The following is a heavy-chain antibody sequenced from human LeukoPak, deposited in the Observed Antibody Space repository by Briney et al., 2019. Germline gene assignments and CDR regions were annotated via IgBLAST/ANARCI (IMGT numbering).Heavy chain of an antibody. Sequence: ASVKVSCKASGYSFTSYDINWVRQATGQGLEWMGWMNPNSGNTGYAQKFQGRVTITADESTSTAYMELSSLKSEDTAVYYCARDPPVPWGQGTLVTVSS. CDR2: MNPNSGNT. CDR1: GYSFTSYD. V-gene: IGHV1-8*03. J-gene: IGHJ5*02. CDR3: ARDPPVP.